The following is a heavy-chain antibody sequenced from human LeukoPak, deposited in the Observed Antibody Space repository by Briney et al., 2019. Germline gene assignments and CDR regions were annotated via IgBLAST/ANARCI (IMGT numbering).Heavy chain of an antibody. V-gene: IGHV4-59*01. CDR1: GGSISCYY. CDR2: IYYSGST. D-gene: IGHD2-2*02. Sequence: TSETLSLTCTVSGGSISCYYWSWIRQPPGKGLEWIGYIYYSGSTNYNPSLKSRVTISVDTSKNQFSLKLSSVTAADTAVYYCARGDTIPLYYFGYWGQGTLVTVSS. CDR3: ARGDTIPLYYFGY. J-gene: IGHJ4*02.